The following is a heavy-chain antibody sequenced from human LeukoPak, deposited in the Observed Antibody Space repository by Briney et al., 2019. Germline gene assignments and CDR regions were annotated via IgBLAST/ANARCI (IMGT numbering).Heavy chain of an antibody. CDR3: ARGSEYSDYGVLDS. CDR1: GFTFSSYY. CDR2: ISSSSSYI. D-gene: IGHD5-12*01. V-gene: IGHV3-21*01. Sequence: AESLRLSCAASGFTFSSYYMNWVRQAPGKGLEWVGSISSSSSYIYYADSVKGRFTISRTNAKNSLYLQMNTLRAEDTAVYYCARGSEYSDYGVLDSWGQGTLVTVSS. J-gene: IGHJ4*02.